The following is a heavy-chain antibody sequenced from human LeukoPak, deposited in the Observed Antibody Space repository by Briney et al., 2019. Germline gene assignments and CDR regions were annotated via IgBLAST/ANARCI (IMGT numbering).Heavy chain of an antibody. CDR2: INPNSGGT. CDR1: GYTFTGYY. J-gene: IGHJ6*03. D-gene: IGHD6-13*01. V-gene: IGHV1-2*02. Sequence: GASVKVSCKASGYTFTGYYMHWVRQAPGQGLEWMGWINPNSGGTTYAQKFQGRVTMTRDTSISTAYMELSRLRSDDTAVYYCAKGPPIAAAGPPYYYYYMDVWGKGTTVTVSS. CDR3: AKGPPIAAAGPPYYYYYMDV.